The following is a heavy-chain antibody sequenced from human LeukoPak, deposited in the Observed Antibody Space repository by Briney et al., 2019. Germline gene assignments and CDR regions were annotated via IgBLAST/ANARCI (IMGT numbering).Heavy chain of an antibody. Sequence: GGSLRLSCAASGFTFSSYAMSWVRQAPGKGLEGVSGITGSGGGTYYADSVKGRFTISRDNSKNTLYLQMNSLRPEDTAVYYCARDPKWLLCFDYWGQGTLVTVSS. D-gene: IGHD3-10*02. CDR3: ARDPKWLLCFDY. CDR1: GFTFSSYA. V-gene: IGHV3-23*01. CDR2: ITGSGGGT. J-gene: IGHJ4*02.